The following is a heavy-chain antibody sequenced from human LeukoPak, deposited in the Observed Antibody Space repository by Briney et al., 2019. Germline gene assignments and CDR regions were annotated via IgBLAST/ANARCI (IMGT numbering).Heavy chain of an antibody. CDR3: ARRGVTMVRGVIRDYYYGMDV. D-gene: IGHD3-10*01. CDR1: GYTFTIYD. Sequence: GAPVKVSCKASGYTFTIYDINWVRQATGQGLEWMGWMNPDSGNTGYAQKFQGRVTMTRNTSIRTAYMELSSLRSEDTAVYYCARRGVTMVRGVIRDYYYGMDVWGKGTTVTVSS. V-gene: IGHV1-8*01. J-gene: IGHJ6*04. CDR2: MNPDSGNT.